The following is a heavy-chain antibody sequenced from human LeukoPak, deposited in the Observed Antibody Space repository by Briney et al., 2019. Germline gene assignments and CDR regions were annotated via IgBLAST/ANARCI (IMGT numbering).Heavy chain of an antibody. V-gene: IGHV3-74*01. CDR1: GFTFSPSW. D-gene: IGHD5-24*01. J-gene: IGHJ4*02. Sequence: GGSLRLSCAASGFTFSPSWMHWVRQGPGKGLEWVSRIKGDGTYKNYADSVRGRFTISRDNAKNTLSLQMNSLRAEDTAVYFCVRDGDAYNFDWWGQGALVTVSS. CDR3: VRDGDAYNFDW. CDR2: IKGDGTYK.